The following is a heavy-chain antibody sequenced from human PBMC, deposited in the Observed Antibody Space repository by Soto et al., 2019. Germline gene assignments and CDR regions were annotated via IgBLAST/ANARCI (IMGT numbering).Heavy chain of an antibody. V-gene: IGHV4-59*01. D-gene: IGHD6-6*01. Sequence: PSETLSLTCTVSGGSISSYYWSWIRQPPGKGLEWIGYIYYSGSTNYNPSLKSRVTISVDTSKNQFSLKLSSVTAADTAVYYCARLSIAAREKLYYYGMDVWGQGTTVTVSS. CDR1: GGSISSYY. J-gene: IGHJ6*02. CDR2: IYYSGST. CDR3: ARLSIAAREKLYYYGMDV.